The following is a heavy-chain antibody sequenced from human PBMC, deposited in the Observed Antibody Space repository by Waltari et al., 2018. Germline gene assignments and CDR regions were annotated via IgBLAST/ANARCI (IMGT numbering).Heavy chain of an antibody. CDR2: IDTDGSRT. CDR1: GFAFGRYS. D-gene: IGHD3-22*01. CDR3: AIDTSGYYGN. J-gene: IGHJ4*02. V-gene: IGHV3-74*03. Sequence: EVQLVESGGGLVQPGGSLSIHCVGYGFAFGRYSVYWVRQAPGKGLGWVSYIDTDGSRTTYADSVKGRFTIFRDNTKNTLYLQMDSLRAEDTAVYYCAIDTSGYYGNWGQGTLVTVSS.